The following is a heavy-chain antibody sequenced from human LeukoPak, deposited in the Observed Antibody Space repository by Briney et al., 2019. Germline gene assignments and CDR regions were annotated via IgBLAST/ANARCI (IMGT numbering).Heavy chain of an antibody. V-gene: IGHV3-30*02. CDR2: IRYDGSNK. J-gene: IGHJ3*02. Sequence: PGGSLRLSCAASGFTFSSYGMHWVRQAPGKGLEWVAFIRYDGSNKYYAAPVKGRFTISRDDSKNTLYLQMNSLKTEDTAVYYCTTDYETYGSGSYLVWGAFDIWGQGTMVTVSS. CDR3: TTDYETYGSGSYLVWGAFDI. D-gene: IGHD3-10*01. CDR1: GFTFSSYG.